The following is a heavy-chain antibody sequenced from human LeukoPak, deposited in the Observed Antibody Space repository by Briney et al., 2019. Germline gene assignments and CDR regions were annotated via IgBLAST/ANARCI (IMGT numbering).Heavy chain of an antibody. CDR2: IYSGGST. Sequence: PGGSPRLSCAASGFTVSSNYMSWVRQAPGKGLEWVSVIYSGGSTYYADSVKGRFTISRDNSKNTLYLQMNSLRAEDTAVYYCARGPQGVNGYYYYYGMDVWGQGTTVTVSS. CDR3: ARGPQGVNGYYYYYGMDV. D-gene: IGHD3-10*01. V-gene: IGHV3-66*01. CDR1: GFTVSSNY. J-gene: IGHJ6*02.